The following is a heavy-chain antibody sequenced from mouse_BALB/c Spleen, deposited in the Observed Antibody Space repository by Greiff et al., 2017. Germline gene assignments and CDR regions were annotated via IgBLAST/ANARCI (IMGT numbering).Heavy chain of an antibody. J-gene: IGHJ4*01. CDR3: ASHYYGSSPYYAMDY. CDR2: IFPGSGNT. V-gene: IGHV1-66*01. Sequence: VHLVESGPELVKPGASVKISCKASGYSFTSYYIHWVKQRPGQGLEWIGWIFPGSGNTKYNEKFKGKATLTADTSSSTAYMQLSRLTSEDSAVYFCASHYYGSSPYYAMDYWGQGTSVTVSS. CDR1: GYSFTSYY. D-gene: IGHD1-1*01.